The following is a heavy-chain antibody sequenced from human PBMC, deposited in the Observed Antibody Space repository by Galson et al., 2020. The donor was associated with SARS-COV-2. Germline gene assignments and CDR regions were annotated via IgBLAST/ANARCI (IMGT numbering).Heavy chain of an antibody. CDR2: ISGSGVTT. V-gene: IGHV3-23*01. CDR3: AKREQQLGYGMDV. D-gene: IGHD6-13*01. Sequence: GGSLRLSCAASGLTFSSYLMNWVRQAPGRGLEWVSSISGSGVTTWYADSVRGRFTISRDNSKNTLYLQMNSLRAEDTAVFYCAKREQQLGYGMDVWGQGTTVTVSS. J-gene: IGHJ6*02. CDR1: GLTFSSYL.